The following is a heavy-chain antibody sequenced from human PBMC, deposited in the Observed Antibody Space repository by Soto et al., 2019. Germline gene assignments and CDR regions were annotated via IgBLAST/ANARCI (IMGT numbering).Heavy chain of an antibody. CDR1: GYNFLNYG. CDR3: TTHEEGAPWAGGFDS. D-gene: IGHD1-26*01. V-gene: IGHV1-18*04. Sequence: ASVKVSCKTSGYNFLNYGMSWVRQAPGQGPEWMGWISVYHGNTIYAQNFQGRVTMTTDTSTSTAYMELTSLRSDDTAIYYCTTHEEGAPWAGGFDSWGQGTLVTVSS. J-gene: IGHJ5*01. CDR2: ISVYHGNT.